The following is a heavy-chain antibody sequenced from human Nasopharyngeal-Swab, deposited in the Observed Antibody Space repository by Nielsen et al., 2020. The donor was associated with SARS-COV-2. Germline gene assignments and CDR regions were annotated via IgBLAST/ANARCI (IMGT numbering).Heavy chain of an antibody. Sequence: GESLKISCAASGFTFSSYAMHWVRQAPGKGLEWVAVISYDGSNKYYADSVKGRFTTSRDNSKNTLYLQMNSLRAEDTAVYYCARDGPYSSGLFDYWGQGTLVTVSS. J-gene: IGHJ4*02. CDR3: ARDGPYSSGLFDY. V-gene: IGHV3-30*04. CDR2: ISYDGSNK. D-gene: IGHD6-19*01. CDR1: GFTFSSYA.